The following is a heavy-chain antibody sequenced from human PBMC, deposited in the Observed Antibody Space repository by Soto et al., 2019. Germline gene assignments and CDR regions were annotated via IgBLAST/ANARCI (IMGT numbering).Heavy chain of an antibody. Sequence: GGSLRLSCAASGFTFSNYGMHWVRQAPGRRLEWGSFISDDGINYYYGYSVKGRFTISRDNSKNTLSLQMNSLRPEDTAVYYGARGRGANYNSGTLLDWGQGTRVTVSS. D-gene: IGHD3-10*01. CDR2: ISDDGINY. CDR1: GFTFSNYG. V-gene: IGHV3-30-3*01. CDR3: ARGRGANYNSGTLLD. J-gene: IGHJ4*02.